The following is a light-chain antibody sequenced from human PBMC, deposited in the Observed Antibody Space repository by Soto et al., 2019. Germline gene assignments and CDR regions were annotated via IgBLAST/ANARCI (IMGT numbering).Light chain of an antibody. CDR1: SSNIGSYA. V-gene: IGLV1-44*01. J-gene: IGLJ2*01. CDR2: SNN. CDR3: AVWDDSLNGRV. Sequence: QPVLTQPPSASGTPGQRVTISCSGGSSNIGSYAVNWYQQLPGTAPKLLIYSNNQRPSGVPDRFSGSKSGTSASLAISGLQSEDEADYYCAVWDDSLNGRVFGGGTKLTAL.